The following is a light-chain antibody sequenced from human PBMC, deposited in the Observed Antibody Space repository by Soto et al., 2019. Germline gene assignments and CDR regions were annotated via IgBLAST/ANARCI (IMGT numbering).Light chain of an antibody. CDR1: QAMSSN. CDR2: GAS. CDR3: QHYNNWIGT. Sequence: EIVMTQSPATLSVSRGERATLSCRANQAMSSNLAWYQQKPGQAPRLLIYGASTRATDIPDRFSGSGSGTEFTLTISRLQSEDFAVYYCQHYNNWIGTFGGGTKVEIK. J-gene: IGKJ4*01. V-gene: IGKV3-15*01.